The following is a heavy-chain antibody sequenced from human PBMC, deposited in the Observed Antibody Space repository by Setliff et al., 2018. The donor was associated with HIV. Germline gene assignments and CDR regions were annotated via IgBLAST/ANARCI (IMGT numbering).Heavy chain of an antibody. D-gene: IGHD3-10*01. J-gene: IGHJ4*02. V-gene: IGHV4-4*07. CDR3: ARGLGRGSGTYYNPPGY. Sequence: PSETLSLTCSVSGGFMNNYSWNWIRQPAGKGLEWIGRIYASGNSNYNPSLKDRVTMSMDASRNFFSLEMTSVAAADTAMYFCARGLGRGSGTYYNPPGYWGPGTLVTVSS. CDR1: GGFMNNYS. CDR2: IYASGNS.